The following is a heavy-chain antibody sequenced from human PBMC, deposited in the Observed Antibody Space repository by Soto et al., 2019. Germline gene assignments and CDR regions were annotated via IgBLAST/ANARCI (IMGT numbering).Heavy chain of an antibody. CDR1: GVSFSGYY. Sequence: SETLSLTCAVYGVSFSGYYWSWIRQPPGKGLEWIGEINHSGSTNYNPSLKSRVTISVDTSKNQFSLKLSSVTAADTAVYYCARGRRYYYYSYGMDVWGQGTTVTVSS. V-gene: IGHV4-34*01. CDR2: INHSGST. J-gene: IGHJ6*02. CDR3: ARGRRYYYYSYGMDV.